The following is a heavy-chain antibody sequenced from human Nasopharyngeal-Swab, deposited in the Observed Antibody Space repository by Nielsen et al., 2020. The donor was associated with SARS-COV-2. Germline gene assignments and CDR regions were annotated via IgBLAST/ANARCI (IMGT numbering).Heavy chain of an antibody. CDR2: INHSGST. Sequence: ESLKISCAVYGGSLSCYYRRWIPQPPGKGLEWIGEINHSGSTNYNPSLKSRVTISVDTSKNQFSLKLSSVTAADTAVYYCARGKEYQLLFDAFDIWGQGTMVTVSS. CDR1: GGSLSCYY. J-gene: IGHJ3*02. D-gene: IGHD2-2*01. V-gene: IGHV4-34*01. CDR3: ARGKEYQLLFDAFDI.